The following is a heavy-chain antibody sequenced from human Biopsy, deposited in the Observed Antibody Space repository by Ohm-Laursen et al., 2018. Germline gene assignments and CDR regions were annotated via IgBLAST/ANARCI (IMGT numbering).Heavy chain of an antibody. V-gene: IGHV4-4*07. CDR3: AGDRDRRGWFDP. D-gene: IGHD1-14*01. CDR1: CGSLSSYS. CDR2: IYTSGIT. J-gene: IGHJ5*02. Sequence: SDTLSLTCTVSCGSLSSYSWSWIRQPAGKGLEWIGQIYTSGITNYNPSLKSRVTMSVDTSKNKFSLRVSSVTAADTAVYYCAGDRDRRGWFDPWGQGTLVTVSS.